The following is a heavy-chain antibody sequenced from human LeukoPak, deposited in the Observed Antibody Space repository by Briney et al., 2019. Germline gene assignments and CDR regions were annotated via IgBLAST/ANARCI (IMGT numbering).Heavy chain of an antibody. CDR1: GFTFSSYE. V-gene: IGHV3-48*03. CDR2: ISSSGSTI. J-gene: IGHJ4*02. Sequence: GGSLRLSCAASGFTFSSYEMNWVRQAPGKGLEWVSYISSSGSTIYYADSVKGRFTISRDNAKNSLYLQMNSLRAEDTAVYYCAGKAWLSNDYWGREPWSPSPQ. D-gene: IGHD3-22*01. CDR3: AGKAWLSNDY.